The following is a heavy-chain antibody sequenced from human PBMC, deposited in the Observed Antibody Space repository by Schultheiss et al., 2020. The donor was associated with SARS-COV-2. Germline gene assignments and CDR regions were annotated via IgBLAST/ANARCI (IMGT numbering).Heavy chain of an antibody. CDR1: GFTFSSYG. CDR2: ISGSGGST. CDR3: ARVSRKWGFGVAHDY. J-gene: IGHJ4*02. V-gene: IGHV3-23*01. D-gene: IGHD3-3*01. Sequence: GGSLRLSCAASGFTFSSYGMHWVRQAPGKGLEWVSAISGSGGSTYYADSVKGRFTISRDNSKNTLYLQMNSLRAEDTAVYYCARVSRKWGFGVAHDYWGQGTLVTVSS.